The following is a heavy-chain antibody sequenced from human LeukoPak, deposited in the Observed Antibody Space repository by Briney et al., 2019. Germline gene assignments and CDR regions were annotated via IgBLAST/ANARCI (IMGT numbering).Heavy chain of an antibody. D-gene: IGHD5-24*01. V-gene: IGHV1-46*01. J-gene: IGHJ5*02. CDR3: ARDNSVRDEAWWFNP. CDR2: ISPSGGST. Sequence: ASVKVSCKASGYIFTSYYMHWVRQAPGQGPEWMGVISPSGGSTTYAQKFQGRVTLTRDMSTSTDYLELSSLRSEDTAVYYCARDNSVRDEAWWFNPRGQGTLVTVSS. CDR1: GYIFTSYY.